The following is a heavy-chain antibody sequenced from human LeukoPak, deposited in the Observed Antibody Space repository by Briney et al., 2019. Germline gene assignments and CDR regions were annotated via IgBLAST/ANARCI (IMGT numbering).Heavy chain of an antibody. CDR2: ISGSGGST. D-gene: IGHD1-26*01. Sequence: GGSLRLSCAASGFTFNTYGMSWVRQAPGKGLEWVSAISGSGGSTYYADSVKGRFTISRDNSKNTLYLQMNSLRAEDTAVYYCAKLVRMVGATFWFAHWGQGTLVTVSS. CDR1: GFTFNTYG. J-gene: IGHJ5*02. CDR3: AKLVRMVGATFWFAH. V-gene: IGHV3-23*01.